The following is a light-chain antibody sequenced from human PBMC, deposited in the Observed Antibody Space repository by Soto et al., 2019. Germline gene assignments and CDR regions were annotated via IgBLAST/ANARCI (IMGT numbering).Light chain of an antibody. J-gene: IGKJ1*01. Sequence: ILMTQSPSTLSVSPGERATLSCRASQSVSSNLAWYQQKPGQAPRLLIYGASTRATDIASRFSGRGSGTEFTLTVSSLQSEDSEVYYCQQYNNWPRTFGQGTKVDI. CDR3: QQYNNWPRT. V-gene: IGKV3-15*01. CDR2: GAS. CDR1: QSVSSN.